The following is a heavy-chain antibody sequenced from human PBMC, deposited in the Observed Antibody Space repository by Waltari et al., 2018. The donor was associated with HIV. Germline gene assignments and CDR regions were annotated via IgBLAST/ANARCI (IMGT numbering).Heavy chain of an antibody. CDR2: INPNSGGT. V-gene: IGHV1-2*04. J-gene: IGHJ5*02. Sequence: QVQLVQSGAEVKKPGASVKVSCKASGYTFTGYYLHWVRQAPGQGLEWMGWINPNSGGTNYAQKFQGWVTMTRDTSISTAYMELSRLRSDDTAVYYCARDRDFWSGYNWFDPWGQGTLVTVSS. CDR1: GYTFTGYY. CDR3: ARDRDFWSGYNWFDP. D-gene: IGHD3-3*01.